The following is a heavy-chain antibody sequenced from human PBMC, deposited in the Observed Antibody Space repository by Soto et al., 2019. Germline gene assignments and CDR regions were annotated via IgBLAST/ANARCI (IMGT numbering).Heavy chain of an antibody. CDR2: IYYSGST. V-gene: IGHV4-31*01. CDR3: ARWRGSSWYDDAFDI. Sequence: QVQLQESGPGLVKPSQTLSLTCTVSGGSISSGGYYWSWIRQHPGKGLEWLGYIYYSGSTYYNPSLKSLVSISVDTSKNQFSLKLSSVTAADTAVYYGARWRGSSWYDDAFDIWGQGTMVTVSS. D-gene: IGHD6-13*01. CDR1: GGSISSGGYY. J-gene: IGHJ3*02.